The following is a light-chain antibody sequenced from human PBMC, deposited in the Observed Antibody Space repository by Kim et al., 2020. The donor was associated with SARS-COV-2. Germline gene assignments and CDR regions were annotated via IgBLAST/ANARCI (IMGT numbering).Light chain of an antibody. J-gene: IGKJ2*01. CDR3: QHRSNWYT. Sequence: LFLSTGATATLSCRASPSVSIYLAWYQHKPGQAPRLLISDASNRATGIPPRFTGSGSETDFTLTITSLEPEDSAVYYCQHRSNWYTFGQGTKLEI. CDR1: PSVSIY. V-gene: IGKV3-11*01. CDR2: DAS.